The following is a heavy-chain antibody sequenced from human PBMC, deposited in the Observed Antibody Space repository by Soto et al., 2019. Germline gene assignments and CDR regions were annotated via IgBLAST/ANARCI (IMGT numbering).Heavy chain of an antibody. CDR2: ISAYNGNT. Sequence: ASVKVSCKASGYTFTSYGISWVRQAPGQGLEWMGWISAYNGNTNYAQKLQGRVTMTTDTSTSTAYMELRSLRSDDTAVYYCARDRGVYYYDSSGANNWFDPWGQGTLVTVS. J-gene: IGHJ5*02. D-gene: IGHD3-22*01. V-gene: IGHV1-18*01. CDR3: ARDRGVYYYDSSGANNWFDP. CDR1: GYTFTSYG.